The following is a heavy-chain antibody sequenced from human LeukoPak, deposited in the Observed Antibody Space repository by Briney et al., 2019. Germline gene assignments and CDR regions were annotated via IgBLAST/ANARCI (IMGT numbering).Heavy chain of an antibody. D-gene: IGHD3-10*01. Sequence: AASVKVSCKASGYTFTGYYMHWVRQAPGQGLEWMGWINPNSGGTNYAQKFQGRVTMTRDTSISTAYMELSRLRSDDTAVYYCAREYGSGSYLVDYWGQGTLVTVSS. CDR3: AREYGSGSYLVDY. CDR1: GYTFTGYY. CDR2: INPNSGGT. J-gene: IGHJ4*02. V-gene: IGHV1-2*02.